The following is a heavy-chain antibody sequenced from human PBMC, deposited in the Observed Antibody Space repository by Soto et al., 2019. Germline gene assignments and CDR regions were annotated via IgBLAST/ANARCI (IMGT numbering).Heavy chain of an antibody. CDR2: MNPNSGNT. Sequence: QVQLVQSGAEVKKPGASVKVSCKASGYTFTSYDINWVRQATGQGLEWMGWMNPNSGNTGYAQKFQGIVTMTRNTSISTAYMELSSLRSEDTAVYYCAREGDYDFWSGYYTGTYWFDPWGQGTLVTVSS. V-gene: IGHV1-8*01. CDR1: GYTFTSYD. CDR3: AREGDYDFWSGYYTGTYWFDP. J-gene: IGHJ5*02. D-gene: IGHD3-3*01.